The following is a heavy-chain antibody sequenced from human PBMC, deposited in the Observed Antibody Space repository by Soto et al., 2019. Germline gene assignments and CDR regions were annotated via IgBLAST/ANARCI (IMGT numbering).Heavy chain of an antibody. CDR1: GFSLSTSGVG. CDR3: AHSPPDYCSGGSCTRTDFDY. J-gene: IGHJ4*02. Sequence: QITLKESGPPLVKPTQPLTLTCTFSGFSLSTSGVGVGWFRQPPGKALKWLAHIYRDHDKRYTPSLKSRLTITKNTAKNQVVLTMTNMDPVDTATYYCAHSPPDYCSGGSCTRTDFDYWGQGTLVTVSS. V-gene: IGHV2-5*02. D-gene: IGHD2-15*01. CDR2: IYRDHDK.